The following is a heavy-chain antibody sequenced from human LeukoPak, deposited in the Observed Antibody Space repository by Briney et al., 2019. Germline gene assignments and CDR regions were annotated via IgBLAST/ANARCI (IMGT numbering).Heavy chain of an antibody. D-gene: IGHD5-18*01. J-gene: IGHJ6*02. Sequence: GGSLRLPCSASGFTFSSYAMHWVRQAPGKGREYVSAISSDEGSTYYADSVKGRFTISRDNSKNTLYLQMSSLRVEDTAVYYCVKEDTAVFYYIIDVWGQGTTV. CDR2: ISSDEGST. CDR3: VKEDTAVFYYIIDV. V-gene: IGHV3-64D*09. CDR1: GFTFSSYA.